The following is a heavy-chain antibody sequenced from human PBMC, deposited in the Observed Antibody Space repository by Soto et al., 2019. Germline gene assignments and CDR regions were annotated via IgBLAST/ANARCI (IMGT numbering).Heavy chain of an antibody. Sequence: GGSLRLACAASGFTFSSYWMHWVRQAPGKGLVWVSRINNDGSDTSYADSVKGRFTISRDNAKNTVYLQMNSLRAEDTAVYYCVRDKPHNWFDPWGQGTPVTVSS. CDR2: INNDGSDT. CDR3: VRDKPHNWFDP. J-gene: IGHJ5*02. V-gene: IGHV3-74*01. CDR1: GFTFSSYW.